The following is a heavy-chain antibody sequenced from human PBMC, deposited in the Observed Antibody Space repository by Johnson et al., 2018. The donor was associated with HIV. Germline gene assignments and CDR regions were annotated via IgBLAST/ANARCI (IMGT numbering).Heavy chain of an antibody. V-gene: IGHV3-30*18. J-gene: IGHJ3*02. Sequence: QVQLVESGGGLVQPGRSLRLSCAASGFTFDDYAMHWVRQSPGKGLEWAAIFSFDLDKSYYSGSVTGRLIISRDNSKNTLYLQMNSLRAEDTAVYYCAKDLMYNWNDVGAFDIWGQGTMVTVSS. D-gene: IGHD1-1*01. CDR1: GFTFDDYA. CDR2: FSFDLDKS. CDR3: AKDLMYNWNDVGAFDI.